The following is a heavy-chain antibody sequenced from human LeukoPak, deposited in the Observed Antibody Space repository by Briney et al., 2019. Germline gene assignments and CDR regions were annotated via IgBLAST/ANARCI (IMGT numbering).Heavy chain of an antibody. CDR2: IRYDGSNK. Sequence: PGRSLRLSCAASGFTFSSYAMHWVRQAPGKGLEWVAFIRYDGSNKYYADSVKGRFTISRDNSKNTLYLQMNSLRAEDTAVYYCAKDRGNHFDYWGQGTLVTVSS. CDR3: AKDRGNHFDY. V-gene: IGHV3-30*02. J-gene: IGHJ4*02. D-gene: IGHD3-10*01. CDR1: GFTFSSYA.